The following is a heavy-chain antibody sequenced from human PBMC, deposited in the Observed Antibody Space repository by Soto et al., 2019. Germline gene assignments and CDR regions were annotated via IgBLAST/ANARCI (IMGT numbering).Heavy chain of an antibody. J-gene: IGHJ4*02. CDR1: GFTFSSYS. D-gene: IGHD6-6*01. CDR2: ISSSSSTI. V-gene: IGHV3-48*02. Sequence: GGSLRLSCAASGFTFSSYSMNWVRQAPGKGLEWVSYISSSSSTIYYADSVKGRFTISRDNAKNSLYLQMNSLRDEDTAVYYCARYYIYSSSYYFDYWGQRTPVTVSA. CDR3: ARYYIYSSSYYFDY.